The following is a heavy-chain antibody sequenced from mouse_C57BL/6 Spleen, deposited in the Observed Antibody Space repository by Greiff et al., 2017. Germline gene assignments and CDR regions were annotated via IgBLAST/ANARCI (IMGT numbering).Heavy chain of an antibody. CDR1: GFTFTSYW. V-gene: IGHV1-52*01. CDR2: IDPSDSET. Sequence: VQLQQPGAELVRPGSSVKLSCKASGFTFTSYWMHWVKQRPIQGLEWIGNIDPSDSETHYNQKFKDKATLTVDKSSSTAYMQLSRLTSEDSAVYYCARYYGNTRYFDVWGTGTTVTVSS. D-gene: IGHD2-1*01. CDR3: ARYYGNTRYFDV. J-gene: IGHJ1*03.